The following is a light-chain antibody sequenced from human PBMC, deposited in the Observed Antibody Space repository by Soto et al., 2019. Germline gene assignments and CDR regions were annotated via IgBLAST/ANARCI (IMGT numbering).Light chain of an antibody. J-gene: IGLJ2*01. CDR3: ASYTSSSTLV. Sequence: QSVLTQPASVSGSPGQSITISCTGTSSDVGGYNYVSWYQQHPGKAPKLMIYDVRNRPSGVSNRVSGSKAGNTASLTISGLQAEDEADYYCASYTSSSTLVFGGGTKLTVL. CDR2: DVR. CDR1: SSDVGGYNY. V-gene: IGLV2-14*01.